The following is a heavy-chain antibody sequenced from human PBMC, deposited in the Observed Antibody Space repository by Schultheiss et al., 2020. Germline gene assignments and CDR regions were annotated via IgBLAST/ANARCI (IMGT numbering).Heavy chain of an antibody. CDR2: ISSSSSYI. J-gene: IGHJ4*02. CDR1: GFTFSSYS. V-gene: IGHV3-21*01. Sequence: GGSLRLSCAASGFTFSSYSMNWVRQAPGKGLEWVSSISSSSSYIYYADSVKGRFTISRDNAKNSLYLQMNSLRAEDTAVYYCAKTVDHDYGDYGGIPIFDYWGQGTLVTVSS. D-gene: IGHD4-17*01. CDR3: AKTVDHDYGDYGGIPIFDY.